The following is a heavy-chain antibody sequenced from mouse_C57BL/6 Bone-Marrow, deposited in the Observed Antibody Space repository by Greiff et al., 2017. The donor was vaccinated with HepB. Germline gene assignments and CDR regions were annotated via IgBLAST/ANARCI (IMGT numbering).Heavy chain of an antibody. CDR2: FHPYNDDT. CDR3: ARRSAYGSSYEFAY. V-gene: IGHV1-47*01. D-gene: IGHD1-1*01. Sequence: VKLMESGAELVKPGASVKMSCKASGYTFTTYPIEWMKQNHGKSLEWIGNFHPYNDDTKYNEKFKGKATLTVEKSSSTVYLELSRLTSDDSAVYYCARRSAYGSSYEFAYWGQGTLVTVSA. J-gene: IGHJ3*01. CDR1: GYTFTTYP.